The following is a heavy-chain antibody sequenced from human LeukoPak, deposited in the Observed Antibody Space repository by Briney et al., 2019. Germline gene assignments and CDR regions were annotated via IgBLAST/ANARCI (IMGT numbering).Heavy chain of an antibody. CDR1: GFTFGGYG. CDR3: TRNNNDHFDY. J-gene: IGHJ4*02. D-gene: IGHD1-14*01. V-gene: IGHV3-33*01. Sequence: GSLRLSCAGSGFTFGGYGMHWFRQTPGKGLEWVAVIAYDGSRAFYADSVKGRFTISRDNSKNTMSLQMDYLRSEDRAVYYCTRNNNDHFDYWGQGTLVTVSS. CDR2: IAYDGSRA.